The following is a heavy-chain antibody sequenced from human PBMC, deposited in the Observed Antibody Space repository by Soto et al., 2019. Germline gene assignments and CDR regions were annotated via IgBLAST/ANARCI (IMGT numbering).Heavy chain of an antibody. CDR1: GFNFNTYS. J-gene: IGHJ6*02. Sequence: EVRLVESGGGLVKPGGSLRVSCAASGFNFNTYSMNWVRQAPGKGMEWVSFISTSGGYKYYADSVRGRFTISRDNAKKSVYLEMNSLTAGDTAVYYCARERSALPGARDAMDVWGQGTTVTVSS. V-gene: IGHV3-21*02. CDR2: ISTSGGYK. CDR3: ARERSALPGARDAMDV. D-gene: IGHD1-26*01.